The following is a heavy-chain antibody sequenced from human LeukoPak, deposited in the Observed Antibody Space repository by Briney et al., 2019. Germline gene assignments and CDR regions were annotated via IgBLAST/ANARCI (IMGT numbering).Heavy chain of an antibody. Sequence: GESLKISCKGSGYSFTSYWIGWVRQMPGKGLEWMGVIYGADYTTIYSPPFHGQISISADKSISTAYLQWTSLKASDTAMYYCARRPAGTRTFDYWGQGALVTVSS. CDR1: GYSFTSYW. CDR3: ARRPAGTRTFDY. D-gene: IGHD1-7*01. J-gene: IGHJ4*02. V-gene: IGHV5-51*01. CDR2: IYGADYTT.